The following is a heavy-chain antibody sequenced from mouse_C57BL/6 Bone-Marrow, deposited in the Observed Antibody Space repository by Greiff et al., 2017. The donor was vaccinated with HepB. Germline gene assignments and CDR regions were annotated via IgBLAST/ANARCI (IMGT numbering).Heavy chain of an antibody. V-gene: IGHV1-55*01. CDR2: IYPGSGST. Sequence: VQLQQPGAELVKPGASVKMSCKASGYTFTSYWITWVKQRPGQGLEWIGDIYPGSGSTNYNEKFKSKATLTVDTSSSTAYMQRSSLTSEDSAVYYCARDIDDYSWFAYWGQGTRVTVSA. J-gene: IGHJ3*01. CDR3: ARDIDDYSWFAY. D-gene: IGHD2-4*01. CDR1: GYTFTSYW.